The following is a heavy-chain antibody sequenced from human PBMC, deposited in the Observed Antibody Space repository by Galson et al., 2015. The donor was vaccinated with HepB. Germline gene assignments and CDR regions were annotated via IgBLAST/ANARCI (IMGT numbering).Heavy chain of an antibody. D-gene: IGHD2-2*02. CDR1: GYSFTSYW. CDR3: ARRYCSSTSCYTALGY. Sequence: QSGAEVKKPGESLKISCKGSGYSFTSYWIGWVRQMPGKGLEWMGIIYPGDSDTRYSPSFQGQVTISADKSISTAYLQWSSLKASDTAMYYCARRYCSSTSCYTALGYWGQGTLVTVSS. V-gene: IGHV5-51*03. J-gene: IGHJ4*02. CDR2: IYPGDSDT.